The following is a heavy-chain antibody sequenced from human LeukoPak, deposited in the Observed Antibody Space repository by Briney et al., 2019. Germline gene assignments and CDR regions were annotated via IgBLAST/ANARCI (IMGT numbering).Heavy chain of an antibody. V-gene: IGHV4-59*08. J-gene: IGHJ4*02. CDR3: ARVTFYDILTARYYFDY. Sequence: SETLSLTCTVSGGSISSYYWSWIRQPPGKGLEWIGYIYYSGSTYYNPSLKSRVTISADTSKNQFSLKLNSVTAADTAVYFCARVTFYDILTARYYFDYWGQGTLVTVSS. D-gene: IGHD3-9*01. CDR1: GGSISSYY. CDR2: IYYSGST.